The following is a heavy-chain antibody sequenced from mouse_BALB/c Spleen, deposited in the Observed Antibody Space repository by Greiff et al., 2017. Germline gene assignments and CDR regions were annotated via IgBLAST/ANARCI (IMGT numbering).Heavy chain of an antibody. CDR3: ARSRLRGYFDY. Sequence: QVQLKESGAELAKPGASVKMSCKASGYTFTSYWMHWVKQRPGQGLEWIGYINPSTGYTEYNQKFKDKATLTADKSSSTAYMQLSSLTSEDSAVYYCARSRLRGYFDYWGQGTTLTVSS. V-gene: IGHV1-7*01. J-gene: IGHJ2*01. CDR1: GYTFTSYW. D-gene: IGHD2-4*01. CDR2: INPSTGYT.